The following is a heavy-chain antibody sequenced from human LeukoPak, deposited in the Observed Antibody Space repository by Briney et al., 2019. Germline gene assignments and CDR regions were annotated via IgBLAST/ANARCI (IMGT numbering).Heavy chain of an antibody. V-gene: IGHV3-7*01. D-gene: IGHD1-1*01. J-gene: IGHJ4*02. CDR2: IKPDGSEK. CDR3: ARGGTWDLDY. CDR1: GFTFSTYW. Sequence: GGSLRLSCAASGFTFSTYWTTWVRQAPGKGLECVANIKPDGSEKYYVDSVEGRFTISRDNAKNSLYLQMNSLRAEDTALYYCARGGTWDLDYWGQGTLVTVSS.